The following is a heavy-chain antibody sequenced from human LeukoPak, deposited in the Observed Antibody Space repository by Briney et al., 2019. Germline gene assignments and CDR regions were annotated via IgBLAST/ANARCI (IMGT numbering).Heavy chain of an antibody. CDR2: ISSSSSTI. D-gene: IGHD6-19*01. J-gene: IGHJ5*02. CDR3: ARGRSGETA. V-gene: IGHV3-48*04. Sequence: GGSLRLSCAASGFTFGSYSMIWVRQAPGKGLEWASYISSSSSTIYYADSVKGRFTISRDTAKNSLYLQMNSLRAEDTAVYYCARGRSGETAWGQGTLVTVSS. CDR1: GFTFGSYS.